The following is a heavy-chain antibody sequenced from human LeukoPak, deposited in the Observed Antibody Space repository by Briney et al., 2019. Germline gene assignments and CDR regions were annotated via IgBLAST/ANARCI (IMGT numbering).Heavy chain of an antibody. V-gene: IGHV4-59*08. Sequence: SETLSLTCTVSGGSIXSYYWSWIRQPPXXXXXWIGYIYYSGSTNYIPSLKSRVTISVDTSKNQFSLKLSSVTAADTAVYYCARQYSSSWYIDYWGQGTLVTVSS. CDR1: GGSIXSYY. D-gene: IGHD6-13*01. J-gene: IGHJ4*02. CDR3: ARQYSSSWYIDY. CDR2: IYYSGST.